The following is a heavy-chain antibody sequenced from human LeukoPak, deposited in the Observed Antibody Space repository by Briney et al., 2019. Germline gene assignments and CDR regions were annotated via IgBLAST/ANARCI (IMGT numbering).Heavy chain of an antibody. Sequence: ASVKVSCKASGYTFTNYGINWVRQATGQGLEWMGWMNPNSGNTGYAQKFQGRVTMTRNTSISTAYMELSSLRSEDTAVYYCARGSSTYYYYYGMDVWGQGTTVTVSS. CDR3: ARGSSTYYYYYGMDV. CDR1: GYTFTNYG. V-gene: IGHV1-8*01. CDR2: MNPNSGNT. J-gene: IGHJ6*02.